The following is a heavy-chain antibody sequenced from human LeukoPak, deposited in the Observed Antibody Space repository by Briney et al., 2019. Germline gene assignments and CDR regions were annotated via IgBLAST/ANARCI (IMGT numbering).Heavy chain of an antibody. CDR1: GFTFSNYW. CDR2: IDSDGSDT. J-gene: IGHJ4*02. Sequence: GGSLRLSCVASGFTFSNYWMHWVRQAPGKGLMWVSYIDSDGSDTTYADSVKARFTISRDNTKNTLYLHMNSLRAEDTAVYYCARDGDYYGSDLDYWGQGTLVTVSS. V-gene: IGHV3-74*01. CDR3: ARDGDYYGSDLDY. D-gene: IGHD3-10*01.